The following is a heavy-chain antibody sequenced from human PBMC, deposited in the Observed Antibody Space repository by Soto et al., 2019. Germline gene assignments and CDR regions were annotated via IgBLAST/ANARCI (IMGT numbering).Heavy chain of an antibody. CDR3: ARYYYGSGSPLDP. J-gene: IGHJ5*02. Sequence: ASETLSLTCTVSGGSISSYYWSWIRQPPGKGLEWIGYIYYSGSTNYNPSLKSRVTISVDTSKNQFSLKLSSVTAADTAVYYCARYYYGSGSPLDPWGQGTLVTVSS. V-gene: IGHV4-59*01. D-gene: IGHD3-10*01. CDR1: GGSISSYY. CDR2: IYYSGST.